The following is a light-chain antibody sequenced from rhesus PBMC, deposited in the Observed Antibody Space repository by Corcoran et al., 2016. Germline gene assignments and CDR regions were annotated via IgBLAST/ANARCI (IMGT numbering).Light chain of an antibody. V-gene: IGKV1-94*01. Sequence: DIQMTQSPSSLSASVGDRVTVTCRARQGINNELSWYQPKPGKSPTRLILAASNLQTGVSARFSGSVSGPDFTLTISRLQTEDVATYYCLQDNTTPYSVGEGAKVEIK. CDR1: QGINNE. CDR3: LQDNTTPYS. J-gene: IGKJ2*01. CDR2: AAS.